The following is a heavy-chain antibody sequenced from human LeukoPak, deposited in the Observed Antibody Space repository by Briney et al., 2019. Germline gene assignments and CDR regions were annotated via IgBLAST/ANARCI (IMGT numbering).Heavy chain of an antibody. Sequence: ASVKVSCKASGYTFTSYGISWVRQAPGQGLEWMGWISAYNGNTNYAQKLQGRVTMTTDTSTSTAYMEQRSLRSDDTAVYYCARVDPHYDFWSGYYKAWFDPWGQGTLVTVSS. CDR2: ISAYNGNT. J-gene: IGHJ5*02. CDR1: GYTFTSYG. CDR3: ARVDPHYDFWSGYYKAWFDP. D-gene: IGHD3-3*01. V-gene: IGHV1-18*01.